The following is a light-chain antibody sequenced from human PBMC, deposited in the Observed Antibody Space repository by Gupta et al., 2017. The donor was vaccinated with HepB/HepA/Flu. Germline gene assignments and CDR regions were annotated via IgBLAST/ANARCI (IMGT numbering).Light chain of an antibody. J-gene: IGKJ3*01. Sequence: EIVMTQSPATLSVSPGERATLSCRASQSVSSSLAWYQQKPGQAPSLLIYGASTRGTGVPARFSGSGSGTXFTLTIXSLQSEDFAVYFCQHDDNWPCNFGXGTKVDIK. V-gene: IGKV3-15*01. CDR3: QHDDNWPCN. CDR2: GAS. CDR1: QSVSSS.